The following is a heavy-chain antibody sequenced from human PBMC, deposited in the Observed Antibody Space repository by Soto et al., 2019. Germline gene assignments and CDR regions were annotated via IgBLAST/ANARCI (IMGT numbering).Heavy chain of an antibody. Sequence: SETLSLTCTVSGGSISSYYWSWFRQPPGKGLEWIGYIYYSGSTNYNPSLKSRVTISVDTSKNQFSLKLSSVTAADTAVYYCARGEDSSGYYRSWYFDLWGRGTLVTVSS. J-gene: IGHJ2*01. V-gene: IGHV4-59*01. CDR2: IYYSGST. CDR3: ARGEDSSGYYRSWYFDL. CDR1: GGSISSYY. D-gene: IGHD3-22*01.